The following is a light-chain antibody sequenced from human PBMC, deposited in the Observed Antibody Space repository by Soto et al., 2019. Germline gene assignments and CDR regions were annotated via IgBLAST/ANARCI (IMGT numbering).Light chain of an antibody. Sequence: DIQMTQSPSSLSAAVADRVTITCRASQSIRRSLNWYQQKPGKAPKLLIYAASSLQSGVPSRFSGSGSGTDFALTISGLQPDDFASYYCQQYNRYPITFRQGKRLAIK. CDR2: AAS. V-gene: IGKV1-39*01. CDR3: QQYNRYPIT. J-gene: IGKJ5*01. CDR1: QSIRRS.